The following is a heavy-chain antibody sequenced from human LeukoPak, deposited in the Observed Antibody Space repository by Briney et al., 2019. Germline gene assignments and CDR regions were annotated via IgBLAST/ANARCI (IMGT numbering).Heavy chain of an antibody. J-gene: IGHJ4*01. CDR1: GFTFSHYG. D-gene: IGHD4-11*01. V-gene: IGHV3-33*06. CDR2: IWSDGSNK. Sequence: GGSLRLSCAASGFTFSHYGMHWVRQPPGKGLEWVAVIWSDGSNKFYADSVKGRFTISRDNFKNTVFLQMSSLRTGDTALYYCAKDAQRGFDYSNSLEHWGQGSLVTVSS. CDR3: AKDAQRGFDYSNSLEH.